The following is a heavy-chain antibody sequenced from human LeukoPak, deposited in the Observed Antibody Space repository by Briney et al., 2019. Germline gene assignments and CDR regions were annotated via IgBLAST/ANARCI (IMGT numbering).Heavy chain of an antibody. V-gene: IGHV1-46*01. CDR3: ARDRVTVTYYYYYYGMDV. Sequence: ASVKVSCKASGYTSTSYYMHWVRQAPGQGLEWMGIINPSGGSTSYAQKFQGRVTTTRDTSTSTVYMELSSLRSEDTAVYYCARDRVTVTYYYYYYGMDVWGQGTTVTVSS. J-gene: IGHJ6*02. CDR1: GYTSTSYY. D-gene: IGHD4-17*01. CDR2: INPSGGST.